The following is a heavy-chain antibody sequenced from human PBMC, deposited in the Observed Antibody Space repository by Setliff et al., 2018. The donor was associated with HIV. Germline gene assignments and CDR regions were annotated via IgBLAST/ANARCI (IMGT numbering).Heavy chain of an antibody. Sequence: GESLKISCKAFGYSFTTYWIGWVRQMPGKGLEWMGIIYPGDSDTRYSPSFQGQVTISAAKSIATAYLQWSSLKASDTAMYYCATSPLGYCSGGSCSHYFDYWGPGTLVTVSS. CDR3: ATSPLGYCSGGSCSHYFDY. J-gene: IGHJ4*02. CDR2: IYPGDSDT. V-gene: IGHV5-51*01. CDR1: GYSFTTYW. D-gene: IGHD2-15*01.